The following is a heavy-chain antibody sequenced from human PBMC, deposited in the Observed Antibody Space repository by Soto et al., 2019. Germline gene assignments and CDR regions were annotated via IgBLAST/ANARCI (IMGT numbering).Heavy chain of an antibody. Sequence: ASVKVSCKASGYTFTGYYMHWVRQAPGQGLEWMGWINPNSGGTNYAQQFQGWVTMTRDTSIRKAYMERSRPRSDDTAVDCCAREGSWGASDYWGQGTLVTVSS. CDR2: INPNSGGT. J-gene: IGHJ4*02. CDR1: GYTFTGYY. CDR3: AREGSWGASDY. D-gene: IGHD1-26*01. V-gene: IGHV1-2*04.